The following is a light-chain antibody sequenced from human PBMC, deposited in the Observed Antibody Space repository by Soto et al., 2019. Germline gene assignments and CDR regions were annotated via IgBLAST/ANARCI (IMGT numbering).Light chain of an antibody. Sequence: EIVLTQSPATLSLSPGEGATLSCRASQSISSYLAWYQQKPGQAPRLLIYDASSRATGIPARFSGSGSGTDFTLAISSLEPEDCAVYYWQQRSDWPPWTFVQGTKVEIK. CDR2: DAS. CDR3: QQRSDWPPWT. CDR1: QSISSY. V-gene: IGKV3-11*01. J-gene: IGKJ1*01.